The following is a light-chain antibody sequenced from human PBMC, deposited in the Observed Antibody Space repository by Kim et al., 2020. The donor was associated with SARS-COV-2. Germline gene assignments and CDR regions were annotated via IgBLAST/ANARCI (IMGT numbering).Light chain of an antibody. V-gene: IGKV1-5*03. CDR2: RAS. CDR3: QQYSEYPYT. Sequence: SASVGDRVTITCRASQSINKWLAWYQKKPGKAPNLLIYRASTLESGVPSRFSGGVSGTDFTLTLSSLQPDDFATYYCQQYSEYPYTFGQGTKLEI. CDR1: QSINKW. J-gene: IGKJ2*01.